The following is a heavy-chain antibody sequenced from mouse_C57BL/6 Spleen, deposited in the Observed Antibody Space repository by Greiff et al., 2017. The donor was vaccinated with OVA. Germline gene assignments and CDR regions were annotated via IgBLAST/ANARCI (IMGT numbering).Heavy chain of an antibody. Sequence: QVQLQQSGPELVKPGASVKISCKASGYAFSSSWMNWVKQRPGKGLEWIGRIYPGDGDTNYNGKFKGKATLTADKSSSTAYMQLSSLTSEDSAVYFCARYGGTTYDGYSNAMDYWGQGTSVTVSS. V-gene: IGHV1-82*01. J-gene: IGHJ4*01. CDR3: ARYGGTTYDGYSNAMDY. CDR2: IYPGDGDT. D-gene: IGHD2-3*01. CDR1: GYAFSSSW.